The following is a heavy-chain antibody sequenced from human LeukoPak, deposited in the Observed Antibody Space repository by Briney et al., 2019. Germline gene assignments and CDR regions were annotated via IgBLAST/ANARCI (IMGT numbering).Heavy chain of an antibody. D-gene: IGHD6-19*01. J-gene: IGHJ4*02. CDR3: ARDRIGGWFHGYDY. CDR1: GGSISSGGYY. CDR2: IYYSGST. Sequence: PSQTLSLTCTVSGGSISSGGYYWSWIRQHPGKGLEWIGYIYYSGSTYYNPSLKSRVTTSVDTSKNQFSLKLSSVTAADTAVYYCARDRIGGWFHGYDYWGQGTLVTVSS. V-gene: IGHV4-31*03.